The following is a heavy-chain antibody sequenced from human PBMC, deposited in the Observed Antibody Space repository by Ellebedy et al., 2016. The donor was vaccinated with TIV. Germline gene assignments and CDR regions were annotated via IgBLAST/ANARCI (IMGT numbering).Heavy chain of an antibody. CDR3: ARDAYTYAMDV. CDR2: RKQDGSEI. V-gene: IGHV3-7*03. CDR1: GFTFSNYW. D-gene: IGHD2-21*01. J-gene: IGHJ6*02. Sequence: PGGSLRLSCAVSGFTFSNYWMSWARQAPGKGLEWVATRKQDGSEIHYVDSVKGRFTISRDNDKNSLYLQMNSLRVEDTALYYCARDAYTYAMDVWGQGTTVTVSS.